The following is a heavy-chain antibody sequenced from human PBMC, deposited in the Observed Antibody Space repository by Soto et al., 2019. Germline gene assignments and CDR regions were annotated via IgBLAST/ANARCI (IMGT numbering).Heavy chain of an antibody. CDR2: IYTSGST. Sequence: SETLSLTCTVSGGSISSYYWSWIRQPAGKGLEWSGRIYTSGSTNYNPSRKSRVTMSLDTSKNQFSLKLTSVTAADTAVYYCARASSTVVQNYYYYGMDVWGQGTTVTVSS. CDR1: GGSISSYY. V-gene: IGHV4-4*07. D-gene: IGHD2-2*01. CDR3: ARASSTVVQNYYYYGMDV. J-gene: IGHJ6*02.